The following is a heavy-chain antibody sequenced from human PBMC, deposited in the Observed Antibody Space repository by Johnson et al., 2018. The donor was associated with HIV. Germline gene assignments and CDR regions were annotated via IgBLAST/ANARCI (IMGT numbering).Heavy chain of an antibody. V-gene: IGHV3-33*01. CDR1: GFTFSSYG. CDR2: IWYDGSNK. Sequence: QVQLVESGGGVVQPGRSLRLSCAASGFTFSSYGMHWVRQAPGKGLAWVAVIWYDGSNKYYADSVKGRFTISRDNSKNTLYLQMNSLRTEDTAVYYCAREEGDALDIWGQGTMVTVSS. CDR3: AREEGDALDI. J-gene: IGHJ3*02.